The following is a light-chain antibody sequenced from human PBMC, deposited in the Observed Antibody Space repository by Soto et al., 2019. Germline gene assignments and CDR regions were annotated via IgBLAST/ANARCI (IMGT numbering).Light chain of an antibody. CDR3: QQYGSSGT. CDR1: QSVSSY. CDR2: GAS. V-gene: IGKV3-20*01. J-gene: IGKJ1*01. Sequence: EIELTQSPATLSLSPGERATLSCRASQSVSSYLAWYQQKPGQAPRLLIFGASSRATGIPDRFSGSGSGTDFTLTISRLEPEDFAVYYCQQYGSSGTFGQGTKVDI.